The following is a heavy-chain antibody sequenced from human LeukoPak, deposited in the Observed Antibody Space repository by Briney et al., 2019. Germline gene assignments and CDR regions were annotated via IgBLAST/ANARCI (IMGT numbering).Heavy chain of an antibody. CDR3: ARVELGYCSGGSCYFAPEV. V-gene: IGHV1-18*01. Sequence: GASVKVSCKASGYTFTSYGISWVRQAPGQGLEWMGWISAYNGNTNYAQKLQGRVTMTTDTSTSTAYMELRSLRSDDTAVYYCARVELGYCSGGSCYFAPEVWGQGTLVTVSS. CDR1: GYTFTSYG. CDR2: ISAYNGNT. D-gene: IGHD2-15*01. J-gene: IGHJ4*02.